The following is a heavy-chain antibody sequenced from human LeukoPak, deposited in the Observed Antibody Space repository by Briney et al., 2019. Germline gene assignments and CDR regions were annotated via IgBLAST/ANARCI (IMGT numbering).Heavy chain of an antibody. CDR1: GFTFSSYS. V-gene: IGHV3-48*01. CDR2: IRRDSITT. CDR3: ARDHSSSWY. Sequence: GGSLRLSCAASGFTFSSYSMNWVRQAPGKGLEWISYIRRDSITTYYADSVRGRFTISRDNSKNTLYLQMNSLRAEDTAVYYCARDHSSSWYWGQGTLVTVSS. J-gene: IGHJ4*02. D-gene: IGHD6-13*01.